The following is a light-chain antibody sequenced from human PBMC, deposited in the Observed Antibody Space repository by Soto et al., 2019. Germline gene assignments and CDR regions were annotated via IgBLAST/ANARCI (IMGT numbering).Light chain of an antibody. V-gene: IGLV2-23*01. CDR2: EGT. Sequence: QSALTQPASVSGSPGQSITISCTGTSSDVGTYNLVSWYQQHPGKAPKLMVYEGTKRPSGVSNCFSGSKSGNTASLTISGLQAEDEADYYCCSYVGSSTYVFGTGTKVTVL. CDR1: SSDVGTYNL. J-gene: IGLJ1*01. CDR3: CSYVGSSTYV.